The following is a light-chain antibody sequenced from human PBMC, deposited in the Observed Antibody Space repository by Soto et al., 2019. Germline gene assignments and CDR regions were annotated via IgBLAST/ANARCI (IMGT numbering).Light chain of an antibody. J-gene: IGLJ1*01. CDR2: DVS. CDR1: SSDVGGYNY. V-gene: IGLV2-14*03. Sequence: QSALAQPASVSGSPGQSIAISCTGTSSDVGGYNYVSWYQQHPGKTPKLMICDVSNRPSGVSNRFSGSKSGNTAPLTISGLQAEDEAEYYCSSYTSSSTYVFGTGTKVTVL. CDR3: SSYTSSSTYV.